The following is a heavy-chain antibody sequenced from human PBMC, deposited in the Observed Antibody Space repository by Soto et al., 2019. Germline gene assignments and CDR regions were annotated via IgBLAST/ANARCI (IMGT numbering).Heavy chain of an antibody. D-gene: IGHD3-3*01. CDR3: AKDQGRRYYDFWSGLYYFDY. CDR1: GFTFSSYG. V-gene: IGHV3-30*18. CDR2: ISYDGSNK. J-gene: IGHJ4*02. Sequence: QVQLVESGGGVVQPGRSLRLSCAASGFTFSSYGMHWVRQAPGKGLEWVAVISYDGSNKYYADSVKGRFTISRDNSKNTLYLQMNSLRAEDTAVYYCAKDQGRRYYDFWSGLYYFDYWGQGTLVTVSS.